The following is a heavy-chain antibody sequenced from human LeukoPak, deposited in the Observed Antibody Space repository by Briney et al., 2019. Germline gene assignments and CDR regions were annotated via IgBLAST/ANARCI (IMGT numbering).Heavy chain of an antibody. CDR3: AREILGYCSGGSCYRWFDP. V-gene: IGHV4-59*01. J-gene: IGHJ5*02. CDR2: ISYSGSS. D-gene: IGHD2-15*01. Sequence: SETLSLTCTVSGGSISSYNWNWVRQPPGKGLEWIGYISYSGSSNYNPSLKSRVTISLDTSKNHFSLKLSPVTAADTAVYYCAREILGYCSGGSCYRWFDPWGQGTLVTVSS. CDR1: GGSISSYN.